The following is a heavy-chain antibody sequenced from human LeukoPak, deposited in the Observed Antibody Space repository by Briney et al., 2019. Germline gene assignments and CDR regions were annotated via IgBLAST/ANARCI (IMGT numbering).Heavy chain of an antibody. Sequence: QSGGSLRLSCAASEFTFSSYSMNWVRQAPGKGLEWISYISSSSSIIYYADSVKGRFTISRDNAKNSLYLQMDSLRDEDTAVYYCARRASTLSGFDYWGQGTLVTVSS. CDR2: ISSSSSII. D-gene: IGHD2-2*01. CDR3: ARRASTLSGFDY. V-gene: IGHV3-48*02. CDR1: EFTFSSYS. J-gene: IGHJ4*02.